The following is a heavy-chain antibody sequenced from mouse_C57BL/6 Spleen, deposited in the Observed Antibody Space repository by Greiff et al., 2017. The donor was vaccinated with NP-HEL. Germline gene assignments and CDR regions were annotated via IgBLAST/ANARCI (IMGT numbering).Heavy chain of an antibody. V-gene: IGHV1-64*01. CDR2: IHPNSGST. Sequence: QVQLQQPGAELVKPGASVKLSCKASGYTFTSYWMHWVKQRPGQGLEWIGMIHPNSGSTNYNEKFKSKATLTVDKSSSTAYMQLSNLTSEDSAVYYCARQGLFNYEGVDWGQGTTLTVSS. J-gene: IGHJ2*01. D-gene: IGHD2-1*01. CDR1: GYTFTSYW. CDR3: ARQGLFNYEGVD.